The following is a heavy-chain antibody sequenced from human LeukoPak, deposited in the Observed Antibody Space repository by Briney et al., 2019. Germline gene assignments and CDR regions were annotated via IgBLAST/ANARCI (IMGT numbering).Heavy chain of an antibody. CDR2: IYHSGST. J-gene: IGHJ3*02. Sequence: SQTLSLTCAVSGGSISSGGYSWSWIRQPPGKGLEWIGYIYHSGSTYHNPSLKSRVTISVDRSKNQFSLKLSSVTAADTAVYYCARRLGYCSSTSCSVGAFDIWGQGTMVTVSS. D-gene: IGHD2-2*01. CDR1: GGSISSGGYS. CDR3: ARRLGYCSSTSCSVGAFDI. V-gene: IGHV4-30-2*01.